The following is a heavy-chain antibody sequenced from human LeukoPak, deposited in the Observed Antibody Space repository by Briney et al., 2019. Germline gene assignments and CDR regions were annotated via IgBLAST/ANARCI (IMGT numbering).Heavy chain of an antibody. CDR1: GFTFSSYS. V-gene: IGHV3-21*01. CDR2: ISSRSSYI. J-gene: IGHJ6*02. Sequence: GGSRRLSCAASGFTFSSYSMNWVRQAPGKGLEWVSSISSRSSYIYYADSVKGRFTISRDNAKNSLYLQMNSLRAEDTAVYYCARGVYSDVWGQGTTVTVSS. CDR3: ARGVYSDV. D-gene: IGHD6-6*01.